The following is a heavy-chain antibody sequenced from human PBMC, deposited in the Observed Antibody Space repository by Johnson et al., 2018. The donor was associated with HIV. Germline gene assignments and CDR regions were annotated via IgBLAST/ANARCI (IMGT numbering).Heavy chain of an antibody. CDR2: IYSGGST. D-gene: IGHD2-2*02. CDR3: ARDIPQADAFDI. J-gene: IGHJ3*02. V-gene: IGHV3-66*01. CDR1: GFTVSSNY. Sequence: VQLVESGGGLVQPGGSLRLSCAASGFTVSSNYMSWVRQAPGKGLEWVSVIYSGGSTYYADSVKGRFTISRDNSKNPLYLQMNSLRAEDTAVYYCARDIPQADAFDIGGQGTMVTVSS.